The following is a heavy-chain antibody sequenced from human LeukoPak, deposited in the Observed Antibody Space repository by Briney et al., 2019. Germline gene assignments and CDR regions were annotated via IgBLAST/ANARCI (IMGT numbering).Heavy chain of an antibody. V-gene: IGHV3-48*03. CDR1: GFTFSSYE. J-gene: IGHJ4*02. Sequence: GGSLRLSCAASGFTFSSYEMNWVRQAPGKGLEWVSYISSSGSTIYYADSVKGRFTISRDNAKNSLYLQMNSLRAEDTAVYYCARGDGGSYYFDYWGQGTLVTVSS. CDR2: ISSSGSTI. D-gene: IGHD1-26*01. CDR3: ARGDGGSYYFDY.